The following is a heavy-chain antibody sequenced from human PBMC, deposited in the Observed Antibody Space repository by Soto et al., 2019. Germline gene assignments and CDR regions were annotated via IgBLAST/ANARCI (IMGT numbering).Heavy chain of an antibody. J-gene: IGHJ4*02. V-gene: IGHV3-33*01. CDR2: IWYDGSNK. CDR3: ARDPRRNSSPPVHDYSFDS. D-gene: IGHD6-13*01. Sequence: ESGGGVVQPGRSLRLSCAASGFTFSSYGMHWVRQAPGKGLEWVAVIWYDGSNKYYADSVKGRFTISRDNSKNTLYLQMTSLGAEDTLGYYGARDPRRNSSPPVHDYSFDSWGRGPLFTVSS. CDR1: GFTFSSYG.